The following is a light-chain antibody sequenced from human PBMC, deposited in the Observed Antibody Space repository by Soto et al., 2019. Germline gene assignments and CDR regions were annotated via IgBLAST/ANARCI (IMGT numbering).Light chain of an antibody. CDR1: QGINTY. J-gene: IGKJ4*01. CDR3: QQLNTYPLT. CDR2: AAS. V-gene: IGKV1-9*01. Sequence: DIQLTQSPPFLSASVGDRVTITCRASQGINTYLAWYQQKPGQAPKLLIYAASTLQAGVTSRFSGDGSGTEFTLTIRSLQPDDFATYFCQQLNTYPLTFGGGTKVDIK.